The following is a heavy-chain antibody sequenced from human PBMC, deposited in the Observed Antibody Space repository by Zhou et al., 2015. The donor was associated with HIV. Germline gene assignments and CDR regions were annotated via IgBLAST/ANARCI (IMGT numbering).Heavy chain of an antibody. CDR1: GFTFSDHW. CDR3: AMTYPDDS. Sequence: QVQLVESGGGLVKPGGSLRLSCAASGFTFSDHWMGWIRQAPGKGLEWLSHIHYRYLNMFYADSVEGRFVISRDNADNLLYLDINSVRLEDTAIYYCAMTYPDDSWGRGTLVTVSS. D-gene: IGHD2-21*01. CDR2: IHYRYLNM. J-gene: IGHJ5*01. V-gene: IGHV3-11*04.